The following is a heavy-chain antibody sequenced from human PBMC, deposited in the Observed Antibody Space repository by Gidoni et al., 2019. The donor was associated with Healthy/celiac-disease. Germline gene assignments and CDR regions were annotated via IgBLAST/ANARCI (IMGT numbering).Heavy chain of an antibody. CDR1: GFTFSNAW. CDR3: TTFFYALVVDY. V-gene: IGHV3-15*01. Sequence: EVQLVESGGGLVKPGGSLRLSCAASGFTFSNAWMSWVRQAPGKGLEWFGRIKSKTDGGTTDYAAPVKGRFTISRDDSKNTLYLQMNSLKTEDTAVYYCTTFFYALVVDYWGQGTLVTVSS. J-gene: IGHJ4*02. D-gene: IGHD3-9*01. CDR2: IKSKTDGGTT.